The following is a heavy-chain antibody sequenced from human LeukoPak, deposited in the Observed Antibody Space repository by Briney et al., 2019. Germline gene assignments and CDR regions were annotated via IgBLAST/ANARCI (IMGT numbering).Heavy chain of an antibody. CDR3: ARDLSYGLDH. CDR1: GFTFSTYW. Sequence: GGSLRLSCAASGFTFSTYWMHWVRQAPGKGLVWVSRINSDGSSTTYADSVKGRFTISRDKAKNTLSLQMNSLRAEDTAVYDCARDLSYGLDHWGQGTLVTVSS. J-gene: IGHJ4*02. D-gene: IGHD4-17*01. CDR2: INSDGSST. V-gene: IGHV3-74*03.